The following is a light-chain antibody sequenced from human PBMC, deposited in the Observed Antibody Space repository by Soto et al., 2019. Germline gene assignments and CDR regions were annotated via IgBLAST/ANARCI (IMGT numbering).Light chain of an antibody. V-gene: IGLV2-14*03. CDR2: DVT. J-gene: IGLJ1*01. Sequence: QSVLTQPAPLSGAPGQSITLSRTGNSSDIGGYNYVSWYQQHPGKAPKLLISDVTNRPSGVSNRFSGAKSANTASLTISGLQAEDEAEYYCSSYTSSTTFVFGPGTKVTVL. CDR3: SSYTSSTTFV. CDR1: SSDIGGYNY.